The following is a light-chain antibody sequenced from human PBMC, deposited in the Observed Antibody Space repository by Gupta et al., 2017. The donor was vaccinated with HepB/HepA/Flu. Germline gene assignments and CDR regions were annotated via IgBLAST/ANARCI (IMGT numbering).Light chain of an antibody. J-gene: IGLJ3*02. CDR1: SGSVSTSNY. Sequence: QTVVTQEPSFSVSPGGTVTLTCGLSSGSVSTSNYPSWSQQTPGQAPRTLIYCTNIRSSGFPDRFSCAILGNKAALTITGAQAYDESDYYCFLFLISDIWVFGGGTKLTVL. V-gene: IGLV8-61*01. CDR2: CTN. CDR3: FLFLISDIWV.